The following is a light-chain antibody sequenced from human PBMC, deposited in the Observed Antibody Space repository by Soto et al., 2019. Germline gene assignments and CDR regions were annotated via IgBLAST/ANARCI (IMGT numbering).Light chain of an antibody. Sequence: DIQMTQSPSPLSASVGDRVTITCRASQSVSDWLAWYQQKPGKVPKLLIYDASSLESAVPSTFSGSGSGTAFTLTISSLQPDDFATYYCQQYNSYTWTFGQGTKVESK. CDR1: QSVSDW. CDR2: DAS. V-gene: IGKV1-5*01. J-gene: IGKJ1*01. CDR3: QQYNSYTWT.